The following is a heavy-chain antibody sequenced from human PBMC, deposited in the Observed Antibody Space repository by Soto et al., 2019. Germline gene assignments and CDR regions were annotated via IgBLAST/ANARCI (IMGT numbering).Heavy chain of an antibody. Sequence: QVQLVQSGAEVKKPGSSVKVSCKASGGTFSSYAISWVRQAPGQGLEWMGGIIPIFGTANYAQKFQGRVTITADESTSTAYMGLRSLRSEDTAVYYCARDHCSGGSCYSYYGMDVWGQGTTVTVSS. D-gene: IGHD2-15*01. V-gene: IGHV1-69*12. CDR1: GGTFSSYA. J-gene: IGHJ6*02. CDR3: ARDHCSGGSCYSYYGMDV. CDR2: IIPIFGTA.